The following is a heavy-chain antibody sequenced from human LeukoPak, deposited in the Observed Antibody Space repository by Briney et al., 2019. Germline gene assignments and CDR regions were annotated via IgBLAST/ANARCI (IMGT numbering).Heavy chain of an antibody. V-gene: IGHV3-66*01. CDR3: ARWGLYYGDPPGYFDL. Sequence: GGSLRLSCAASGFTVSSNYMSWVRQAPGKGLEWVSVIFSGGSTYYADSVKGRFTISRDNSKNTLYLQMNSLRAADTAVYYCARWGLYYGDPPGYFDLWGRGTLVTVSS. CDR2: IFSGGST. D-gene: IGHD4-17*01. CDR1: GFTVSSNY. J-gene: IGHJ2*01.